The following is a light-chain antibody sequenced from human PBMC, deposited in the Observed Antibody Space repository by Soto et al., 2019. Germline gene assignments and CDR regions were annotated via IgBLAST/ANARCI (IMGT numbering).Light chain of an antibody. CDR3: QQRSNWPPIT. CDR1: QSVSTY. V-gene: IGKV3-11*01. Sequence: IVRTQSPATLSVSPGEGSTLSCMASQSVSTYLAWYQQKPGQAPRLLIYDASARATGIPARFSGSGTGTDFTLTISSLEPEDFAVYYCQQRSNWPPITVGQGTRLEIK. J-gene: IGKJ5*01. CDR2: DAS.